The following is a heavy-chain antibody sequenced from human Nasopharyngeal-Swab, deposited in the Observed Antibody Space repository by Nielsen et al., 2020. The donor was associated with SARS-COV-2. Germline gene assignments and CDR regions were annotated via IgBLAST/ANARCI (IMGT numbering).Heavy chain of an antibody. Sequence: ASVKVSCMASGYTFTGYYMHWVRQAPGQGLEWMGRINPNSGGTNYAQKFQGRVTMTRDTSISTAYMELSRLRSDDTAVYYCAREPRYSYGLFDPWGQGTLVTVSS. CDR1: GYTFTGYY. D-gene: IGHD5-18*01. J-gene: IGHJ5*02. CDR2: INPNSGGT. V-gene: IGHV1-2*06. CDR3: AREPRYSYGLFDP.